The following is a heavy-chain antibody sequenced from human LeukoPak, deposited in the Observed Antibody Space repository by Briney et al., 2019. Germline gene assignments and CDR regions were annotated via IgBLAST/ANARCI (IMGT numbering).Heavy chain of an antibody. D-gene: IGHD3-16*01. CDR1: GFTFSDYD. Sequence: NPGGSLRLSCSASGFTFSDYDMNWARQAPGKGLEWVSSISYLSSHVYYGDSVKGRFSISRDNAKNSLYLQMNSLGAEDTAIYYCGRAFPPLRTSSAGDLWGQGILVTVSS. CDR3: GRAFPPLRTSSAGDL. J-gene: IGHJ4*02. CDR2: ISYLSSHV. V-gene: IGHV3-21*01.